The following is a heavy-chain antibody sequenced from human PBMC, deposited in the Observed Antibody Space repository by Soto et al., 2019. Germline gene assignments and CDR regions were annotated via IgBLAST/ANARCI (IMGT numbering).Heavy chain of an antibody. D-gene: IGHD4-17*01. CDR3: ASPRLDFDY. CDR2: ISSSGSTI. Sequence: PGGSLRLSXAASGFTFSSYEMNWVRQAPGKGLEWVSYISSSGSTIYYADSVKGRFTISRDNAKNSLYLQMNSLRAEDTAVYYCASPRLDFDYWGQGTLVTVSS. J-gene: IGHJ4*02. V-gene: IGHV3-48*03. CDR1: GFTFSSYE.